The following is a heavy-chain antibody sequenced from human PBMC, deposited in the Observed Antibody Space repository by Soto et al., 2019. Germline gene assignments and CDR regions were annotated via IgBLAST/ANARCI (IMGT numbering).Heavy chain of an antibody. D-gene: IGHD2-2*01. J-gene: IGHJ6*02. CDR1: GFTFSSYS. CDR3: ARQLGYCSSTSCYLGVDYYYGMDV. V-gene: IGHV3-21*01. Sequence: GGSLRLSCAASGFTFSSYSMNWVRQAPGKGLEWVSSISSSSSYIYYADSVKGRFTISRDNAKNSLYLQMNSLRAEDTAVYYCARQLGYCSSTSCYLGVDYYYGMDVWGQGTTVTVSS. CDR2: ISSSSSYI.